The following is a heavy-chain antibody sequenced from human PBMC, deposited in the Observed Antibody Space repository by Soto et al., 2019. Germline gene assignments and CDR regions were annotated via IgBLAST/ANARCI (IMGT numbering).Heavy chain of an antibody. CDR3: AKHDFWTLYNTGLDS. CDR2: IRSKAYGGTT. Sequence: PGGSLRLSWTASGFTFGDYAMSWFRQAPGKGLEWVGFIRSKAYGGTTEYSASVKGRFTISRDDSKSIAYPQMSSLKTEDTAVYYCAKHDFWTLYNTGLDSWGQGTLVTVSS. D-gene: IGHD3-3*01. J-gene: IGHJ4*02. V-gene: IGHV3-49*03. CDR1: GFTFGDYA.